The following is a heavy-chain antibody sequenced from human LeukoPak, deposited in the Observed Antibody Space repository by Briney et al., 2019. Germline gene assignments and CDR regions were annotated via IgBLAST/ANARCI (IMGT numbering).Heavy chain of an antibody. CDR3: ARLDYGETGYYFDY. J-gene: IGHJ4*02. Sequence: PAETLFLTCTVSGGTISSSSYYWGWIRQPPRKGLEWIGSIYYSGSTYYNPSLKSRVTISVDTSKNQFSLKLSSVTAADTAVYYCARLDYGETGYYFDYWGQGTLVTVSS. D-gene: IGHD4-17*01. V-gene: IGHV4-39*01. CDR2: IYYSGST. CDR1: GGTISSSSYY.